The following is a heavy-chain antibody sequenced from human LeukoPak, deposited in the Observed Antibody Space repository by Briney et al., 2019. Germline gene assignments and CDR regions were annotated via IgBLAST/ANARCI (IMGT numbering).Heavy chain of an antibody. CDR2: IYYSGST. CDR3: ARYVRDIVEVVEGAFDI. CDR1: GGSISSGDYY. D-gene: IGHD2-2*01. Sequence: SQTLSLTCTVSGGSISSGDYYWSWIRQPPGKGLEWIGYIYYSGSTYYNPSLKSRVTISVDTSKNQFSLKLSSVTAADTAVYYCARYVRDIVEVVEGAFDIWGQGTMVTVSS. J-gene: IGHJ3*02. V-gene: IGHV4-30-4*08.